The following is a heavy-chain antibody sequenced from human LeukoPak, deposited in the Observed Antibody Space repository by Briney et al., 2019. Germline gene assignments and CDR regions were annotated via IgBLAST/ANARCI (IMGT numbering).Heavy chain of an antibody. CDR2: IKQDGSEK. CDR1: GFTFSSYW. D-gene: IGHD6-13*01. J-gene: IGHJ4*02. CDR3: ARDQSGYSSSWLDY. Sequence: PGGSLRLSCAASGFTFSSYWMSWVRQAPGKGLEWVANIKQDGSEKYYVDSVKGRFTISRDNAKNSLYLQMNSLRAEDTAVYYCARDQSGYSSSWLDYWGQGTLVTVSS. V-gene: IGHV3-7*01.